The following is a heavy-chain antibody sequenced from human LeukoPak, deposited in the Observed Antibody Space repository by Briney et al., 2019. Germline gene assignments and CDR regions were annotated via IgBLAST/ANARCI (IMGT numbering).Heavy chain of an antibody. V-gene: IGHV4-59*12. CDR3: ARGALGDGSTYGFLDY. CDR2: IYYSGST. J-gene: IGHJ4*02. Sequence: SETLSLTCTVSGGSISSYYWSWIRQPPGKGLEWIGYIYYSGSTNYNPSLKSRVTISVDTSENQFSLKLSSVTAADTAVYYCARGALGDGSTYGFLDYWGQGTLITVSS. D-gene: IGHD3-10*01. CDR1: GGSISSYY.